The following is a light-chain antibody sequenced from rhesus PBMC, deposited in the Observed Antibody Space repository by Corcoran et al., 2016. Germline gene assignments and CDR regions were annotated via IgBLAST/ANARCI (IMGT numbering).Light chain of an antibody. CDR3: LQHNSYPYS. CDR1: QGITSY. J-gene: IGKJ2*01. V-gene: IGKV1-28*02. Sequence: DIQMTQSPSSLSASVGDTVTITCRASQGITSYLNWFQQKPGKAPKLLIYAASSLESGVPARVSGSGSGTDFTLTISSLQPEDLAVYYCLQHNSYPYSFGQGTKVEIK. CDR2: AAS.